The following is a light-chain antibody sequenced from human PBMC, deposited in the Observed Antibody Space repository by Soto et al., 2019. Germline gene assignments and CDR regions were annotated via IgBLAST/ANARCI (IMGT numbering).Light chain of an antibody. Sequence: EIVMTQSPGTLSSSLGEGVTLSCRASQRLXSYLAWYEQKPGKAPRLLIXSASNRANGILARFNGSGSGRDFTLTLSSLEPEDFAVSDCRQRSNWPSCTFGPGTKVEIK. CDR3: RQRSNWPSCT. CDR2: SAS. V-gene: IGKV3-11*02. J-gene: IGKJ3*01. CDR1: QRLXSY.